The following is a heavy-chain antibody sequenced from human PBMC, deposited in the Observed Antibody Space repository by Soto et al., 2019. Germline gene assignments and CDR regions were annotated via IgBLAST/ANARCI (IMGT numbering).Heavy chain of an antibody. CDR1: GFTFSTYW. V-gene: IGHV3-74*01. Sequence: EVQLVESGGGLVQPGGSLRLSCAACGFTFSTYWMHWVRQAQGKGLVWVSRINIDGSSTCYADSVKGRFTISSDHAKNTLFLRMPGLRADDTAVYYCVRRTVVTPFDYWGQGTLDTVSP. CDR2: INIDGSST. CDR3: VRRTVVTPFDY. J-gene: IGHJ4*02. D-gene: IGHD2-21*02.